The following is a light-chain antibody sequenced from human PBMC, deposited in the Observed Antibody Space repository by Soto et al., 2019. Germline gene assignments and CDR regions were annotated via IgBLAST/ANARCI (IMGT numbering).Light chain of an antibody. V-gene: IGKV1-5*01. CDR1: QSISSW. CDR2: DAS. Sequence: DIQMTQSPSTLSASVGDRVTITCRASQSISSWLAWYQQKPGKAPKLLIYDASSLESGVQSRFSGSGSGTEFTLTISSLQPDDFATYYCQQYNNYWTFGQGTRLEIK. CDR3: QQYNNYWT. J-gene: IGKJ5*01.